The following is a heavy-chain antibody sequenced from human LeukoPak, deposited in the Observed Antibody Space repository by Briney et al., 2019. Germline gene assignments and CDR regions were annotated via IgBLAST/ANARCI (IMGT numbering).Heavy chain of an antibody. CDR1: NYSFSNYW. D-gene: IGHD2-2*01. V-gene: IGHV5-51*01. Sequence: GESLKISCKCPNYSFSNYWIAWVRQMPGKGLEWMGIIYPGDSDTRYSPSFQGQVTISADKSISTAYLQWSSLKASDTAMYYCARGLEDIVVVPAAMYYFDYWGQGTLVTVSS. J-gene: IGHJ4*02. CDR2: IYPGDSDT. CDR3: ARGLEDIVVVPAAMYYFDY.